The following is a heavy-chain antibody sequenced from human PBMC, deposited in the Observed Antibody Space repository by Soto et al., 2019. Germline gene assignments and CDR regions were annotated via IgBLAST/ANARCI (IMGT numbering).Heavy chain of an antibody. CDR1: GFSLSTSGVG. V-gene: IGHV2-5*02. Sequence: KESGPTLVKPTQTLTLTCTFSGFSLSTSGVGVGWIRQPPGKALEWLALIYWDDDKRYSPSLKSRLTITKDTPKNQVVLTMTNMDPVDTATYYCAHRMTTVTPYYFDYWGQGTLVTVSS. D-gene: IGHD4-17*01. CDR2: IYWDDDK. CDR3: AHRMTTVTPYYFDY. J-gene: IGHJ4*02.